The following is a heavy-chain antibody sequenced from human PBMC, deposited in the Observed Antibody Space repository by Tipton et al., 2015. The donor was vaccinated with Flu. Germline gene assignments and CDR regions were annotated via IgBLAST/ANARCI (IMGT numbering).Heavy chain of an antibody. Sequence: TLSLTCTVSGYSISSRYYWGWIRQPPGKGLEWIGSIYYSGSTYYNPSLKSRVTISVDTSKNQFSLKLSSVTAADTAVYYCAREAYGSGSYEFWFDPWGQGTLVTVSS. CDR1: GYSISSRYY. CDR3: AREAYGSGSYEFWFDP. D-gene: IGHD3-10*01. V-gene: IGHV4-38-2*02. CDR2: IYYSGST. J-gene: IGHJ5*02.